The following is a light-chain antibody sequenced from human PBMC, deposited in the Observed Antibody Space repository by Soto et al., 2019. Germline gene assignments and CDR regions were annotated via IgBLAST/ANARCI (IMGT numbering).Light chain of an antibody. CDR1: QTISSW. CDR2: KAS. J-gene: IGKJ1*01. CDR3: MQALQTPRT. Sequence: IQMTQSPSALSGSVGDRVTITCRASQTISSWLAWYQQKPGKAPKLLIYKASTLKSGVPSRFSGSGSGSDFTLKISRVEAEDVGVYYCMQALQTPRTFGQGTKVDIK. V-gene: IGKV1-5*03.